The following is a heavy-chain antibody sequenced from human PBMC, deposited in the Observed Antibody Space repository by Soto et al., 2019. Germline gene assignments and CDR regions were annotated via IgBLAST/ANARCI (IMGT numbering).Heavy chain of an antibody. CDR1: GFTFSSYG. D-gene: IGHD3-10*01. CDR2: IWHDGKNK. CDR3: ARDKGSDAPIDM. Sequence: GGSLRLSCAASGFTFSSYGMHWVRQAPGKGLEWVAVIWHDGKNKYYADSVKGRFTISRDNCKSTLDLQMSSLRVEDTAVYYCARDKGSDAPIDMWGQGTMVTVSS. V-gene: IGHV3-33*01. J-gene: IGHJ3*02.